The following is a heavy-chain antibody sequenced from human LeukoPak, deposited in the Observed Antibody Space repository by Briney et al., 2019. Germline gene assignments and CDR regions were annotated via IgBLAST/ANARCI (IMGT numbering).Heavy chain of an antibody. CDR3: VTKRYVSHHTHAFDI. Sequence: PGGSLRLSCAASGFTFSSYAMSWVRQAPGKGLDWVSAISGSGTTIYYADAVRGRFTISRDNSKNTVYLQMNSLRAEDTALYYCVTKRYVSHHTHAFDIWGQGTMVTVSP. CDR1: GFTFSSYA. J-gene: IGHJ3*02. V-gene: IGHV3-23*01. CDR2: ISGSGTTI. D-gene: IGHD3-16*01.